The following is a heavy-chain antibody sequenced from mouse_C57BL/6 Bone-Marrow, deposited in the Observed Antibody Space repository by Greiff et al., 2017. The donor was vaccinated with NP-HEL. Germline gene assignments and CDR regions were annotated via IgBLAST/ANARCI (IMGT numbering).Heavy chain of an antibody. Sequence: VQLQQSGAELVKPGASVKISCKASGYAFSSYWMNWVKQRPGKGLEWIGQIYPGDGDTNYNGKFKGKAPLTADKSSSPAYMQLSSLTSEDSAVYCCARGDYGPSSYWYFDVWGTGTTVTVSS. CDR2: IYPGDGDT. J-gene: IGHJ1*03. CDR1: GYAFSSYW. D-gene: IGHD2-10*02. V-gene: IGHV1-80*01. CDR3: ARGDYGPSSYWYFDV.